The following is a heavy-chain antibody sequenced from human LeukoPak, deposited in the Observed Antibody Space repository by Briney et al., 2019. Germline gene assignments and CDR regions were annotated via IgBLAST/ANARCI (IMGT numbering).Heavy chain of an antibody. CDR3: ARDRDSPDIVTTIWGGGDYYAMDV. Sequence: GGSLRLSCAASGFTFSSYAIHWVRQAPGKGLEWVAVISYDGSNKYYADSVKGRFTISRDNSKNTLYLQMNSLRAEDTAVYYCARDRDSPDIVTTIWGGGDYYAMDVWGQGTTVTVSS. D-gene: IGHD5-12*01. CDR1: GFTFSSYA. J-gene: IGHJ6*02. CDR2: ISYDGSNK. V-gene: IGHV3-30-3*01.